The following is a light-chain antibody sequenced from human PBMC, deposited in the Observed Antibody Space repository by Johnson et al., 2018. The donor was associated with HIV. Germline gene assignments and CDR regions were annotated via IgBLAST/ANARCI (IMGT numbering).Light chain of an antibody. CDR3: GTWDSSLSAGV. J-gene: IGLJ1*01. V-gene: IGLV1-51*02. Sequence: QSVLTQPPSVSAAPGQKVTISCSGSSSNIGNNYVSWYQQFPGTAPKLLIYENNKRPSGIPDRFSGSKSGTSATLGITGLQTGDEADYYCGTWDSSLSAGVVGTGTKVTVL. CDR1: SSNIGNNY. CDR2: ENN.